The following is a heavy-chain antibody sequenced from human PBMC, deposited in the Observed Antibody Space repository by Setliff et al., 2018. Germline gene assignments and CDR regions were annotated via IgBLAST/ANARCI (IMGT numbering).Heavy chain of an antibody. CDR2: ISAYNGNT. V-gene: IGHV1-18*01. J-gene: IGHJ4*02. D-gene: IGHD1-1*01. CDR1: GYTFTSYG. Sequence: ASVKVSCKASGYTFTSYGISWVRQAPGQGLEWMGWISAYNGNTNYAQKFQGWVTMTRDTSISTAYMELSRLRSDDTAVYYCAKGLPLGRVQNWNYFDRWGQGTLVTVSS. CDR3: AKGLPLGRVQNWNYFDR.